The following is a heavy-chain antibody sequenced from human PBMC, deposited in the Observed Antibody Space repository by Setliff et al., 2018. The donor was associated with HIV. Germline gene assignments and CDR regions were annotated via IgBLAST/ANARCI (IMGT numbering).Heavy chain of an antibody. Sequence: GPSVKVSCKASEDTFNSYTIHWVRQTPGQGLEWMGRTIPVLSMSNFALKFQGRGSIFADKSTSTAYLGLNSLTSEDTAIYYCATSFGSGVAPFDNWGQGTLVTVSS. V-gene: IGHV1-69*02. D-gene: IGHD3-10*01. CDR3: ATSFGSGVAPFDN. J-gene: IGHJ4*02. CDR1: EDTFNSYT. CDR2: TIPVLSMS.